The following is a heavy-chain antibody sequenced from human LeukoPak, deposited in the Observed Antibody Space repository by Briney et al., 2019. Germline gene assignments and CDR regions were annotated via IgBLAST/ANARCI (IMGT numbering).Heavy chain of an antibody. V-gene: IGHV3-15*07. CDR2: IKSKTDGGTT. J-gene: IGHJ4*02. Sequence: GGSLRLSCAASGFTFSNAWMNWVRQAPGKGLEWVGRIKSKTDGGTTDYAAPVKGRFTISRDDSKNMLYLQMNSLKSEDTAVYYCSTLTSRGLSDSWGQGTLVTVSS. CDR3: STLTSRGLSDS. CDR1: GFTFSNAW. D-gene: IGHD1-20*01.